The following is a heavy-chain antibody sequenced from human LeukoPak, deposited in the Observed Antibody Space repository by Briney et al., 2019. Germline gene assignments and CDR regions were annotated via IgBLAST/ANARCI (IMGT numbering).Heavy chain of an antibody. CDR2: IYTTGSTTGST. CDR3: ARDSIGFGYFDY. J-gene: IGHJ4*02. CDR1: GGSISSYY. D-gene: IGHD3-3*01. Sequence: SETLSLTCTVSGGSISSYYWSWIRQPAGKGLEWIGHIYTTGSTTGSTNYNPSLKSRVTMSVDTSRNQFSLNLMSVTAADTAVYYCARDSIGFGYFDYWGQGALVTVSS. V-gene: IGHV4-4*07.